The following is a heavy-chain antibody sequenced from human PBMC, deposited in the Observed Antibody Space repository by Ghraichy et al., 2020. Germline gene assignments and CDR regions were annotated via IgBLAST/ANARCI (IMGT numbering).Heavy chain of an antibody. CDR3: ARQLLLPAAMPPYFDS. CDR1: GGSISSTDYY. J-gene: IGHJ4*02. D-gene: IGHD2-2*01. Sequence: SETLSLTCTVSGGSISSTDYYWAWIRQPPEKGLEWIGNIYYSGSTFYNPSLKGRVTVSVDTSKNQFSLKLSSVTAADTAVYYCARQLLLPAAMPPYFDSWGQGTLVTVSS. V-gene: IGHV4-39*01. CDR2: IYYSGST.